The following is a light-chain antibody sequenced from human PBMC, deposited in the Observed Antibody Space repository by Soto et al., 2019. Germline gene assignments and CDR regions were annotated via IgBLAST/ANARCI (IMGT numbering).Light chain of an antibody. V-gene: IGKV3-15*01. CDR3: QQYVNXPPKYT. J-gene: IGKJ2*01. Sequence: EIVMTQSPATLSVSPGERATLSCRASQSVGSNLAWYQQIPGQAPRLLIYGASTRATGVPARFSGSGSGTXXXXXXXXXXXXXFXXYYCQQYVNXPPKYTFGQGTKLEIK. CDR2: GAS. CDR1: QSVGSN.